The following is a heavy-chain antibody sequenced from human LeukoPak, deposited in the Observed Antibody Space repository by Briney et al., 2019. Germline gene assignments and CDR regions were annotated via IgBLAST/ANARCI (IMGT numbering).Heavy chain of an antibody. Sequence: PGGSLRLSCAASGFTFSSYAMSWVRQAPGKGLEWVSAISGSGGSTYYADSVKGRFTISRDNSKNTLYLQMNSLRAEDTAVYFCARDGGSFSHNMDVWGQGTTVTVSS. V-gene: IGHV3-23*01. CDR1: GFTFSSYA. J-gene: IGHJ6*02. CDR3: ARDGGSFSHNMDV. CDR2: ISGSGGST. D-gene: IGHD1-26*01.